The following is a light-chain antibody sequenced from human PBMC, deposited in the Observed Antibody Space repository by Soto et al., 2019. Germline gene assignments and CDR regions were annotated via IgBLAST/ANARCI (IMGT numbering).Light chain of an antibody. Sequence: EVVMTQSADTLSVSPGERATLSCRASQSVNSNLAWYQQKLGQAPRLLIYGASTRATGISARISGSGSGTEFTLTISSLQSEDFALYYCQQYNNWPRTFGQGTKVDIK. V-gene: IGKV3-15*01. CDR1: QSVNSN. J-gene: IGKJ1*01. CDR2: GAS. CDR3: QQYNNWPRT.